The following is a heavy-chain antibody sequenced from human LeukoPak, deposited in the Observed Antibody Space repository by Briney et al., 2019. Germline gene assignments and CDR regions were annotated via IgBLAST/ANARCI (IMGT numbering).Heavy chain of an antibody. CDR2: IYHSGST. D-gene: IGHD6-25*01. V-gene: IGHV4-30-2*01. J-gene: IGHJ4*02. CDR3: ARVRGYGFDY. Sequence: SETLSLTCTVSGGSIRSGGYYWSWIRQPPGKGLEWIGYIYHSGSTYYNPSLKSRVTISVDRSKNQFSLKLSSVTAADTAVYYCARVRGYGFDYWGQGTLVTVSS. CDR1: GGSIRSGGYY.